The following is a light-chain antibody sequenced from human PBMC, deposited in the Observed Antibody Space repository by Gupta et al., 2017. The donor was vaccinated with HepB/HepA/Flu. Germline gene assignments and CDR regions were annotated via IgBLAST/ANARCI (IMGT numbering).Light chain of an antibody. CDR2: GNS. Sequence: QSVLTQPPPVSGAPGQTVTISCTGSSSNIGAGYDVHWYQQLPGTAPKLLIYGNSNRPSGVPDRFSGSKSGTSASLAITGLQAEDEADYYCQSYDSSLRLVFGGGTKLTVL. V-gene: IGLV1-40*01. CDR3: QSYDSSLRLV. J-gene: IGLJ2*01. CDR1: SSNIGAGYD.